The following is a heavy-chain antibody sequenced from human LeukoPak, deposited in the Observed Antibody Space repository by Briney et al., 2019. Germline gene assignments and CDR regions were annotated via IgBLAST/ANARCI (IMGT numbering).Heavy chain of an antibody. CDR2: ISSYNVNT. J-gene: IGHJ6*03. D-gene: IGHD2-8*02. Sequence: GASVTVSCKASGYRFTSYGISLVRQAPGHGLEWMGGISSYNVNTFYGQKVQGRVTMTTDISTNTAYIELRSLRSDDTAGYYCARVFVDKSGHYYYYMDVWGKGTTVTVSS. CDR3: ARVFVDKSGHYYYYMDV. V-gene: IGHV1-18*01. CDR1: GYRFTSYG.